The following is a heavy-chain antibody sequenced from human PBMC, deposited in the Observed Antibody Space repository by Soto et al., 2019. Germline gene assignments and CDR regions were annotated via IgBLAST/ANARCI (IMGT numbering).Heavy chain of an antibody. Sequence: EVQVVESGGGLVKPGGSLRLSCAASGFTFNNYNMNWVRQGPGKGLEWVASISSKSNRIFHADSVKGRFTISRHNAKNSLYLQMNSLRAEDTAVYYCAKDRGIGIPVSGGLDVRAQGPTVTVSS. V-gene: IGHV3-21*01. CDR1: GFTFNNYN. J-gene: IGHJ6*02. CDR2: ISSKSNRI. CDR3: AKDRGIGIPVSGGLDV. D-gene: IGHD3-10*01.